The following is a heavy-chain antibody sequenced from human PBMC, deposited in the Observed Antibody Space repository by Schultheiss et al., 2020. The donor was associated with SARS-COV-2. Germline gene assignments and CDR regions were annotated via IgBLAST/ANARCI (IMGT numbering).Heavy chain of an antibody. CDR3: AKEGYSVKLGDAAFDI. V-gene: IGHV3-30*06. CDR2: ISYDGSNK. J-gene: IGHJ3*02. CDR1: GFTFSSYG. Sequence: GGSLRLSCAASGFTFSSYGMHWVRQAPGKGLEWVAVISYDGSNKYYADSVKGRFTISRDNSKNTLYLQMNSLRAEDTAVYYCAKEGYSVKLGDAAFDIWGQGTMVTVSS. D-gene: IGHD1-26*01.